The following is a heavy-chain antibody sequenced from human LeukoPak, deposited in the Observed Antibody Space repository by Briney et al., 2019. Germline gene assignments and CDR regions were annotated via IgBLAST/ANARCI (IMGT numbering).Heavy chain of an antibody. CDR2: INPNSGGT. Sequence: ASVKVSCKASGYSFTSYCMHWVRQAPGQGLEWMGWINPNSGGTNYAQKFQGRVTMTRDTSISTAYMELSRLRSDDTAVYYCARGGRGMYDFWSGYYYGMDVWGQGTTVTVSS. CDR1: GYSFTSYC. CDR3: ARGGRGMYDFWSGYYYGMDV. D-gene: IGHD3-3*01. V-gene: IGHV1-2*02. J-gene: IGHJ6*02.